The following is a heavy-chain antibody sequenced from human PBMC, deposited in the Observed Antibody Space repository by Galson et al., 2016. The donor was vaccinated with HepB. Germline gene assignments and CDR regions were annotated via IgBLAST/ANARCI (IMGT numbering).Heavy chain of an antibody. CDR1: GGSIRSGGYY. Sequence: LSLTCPVSGGSIRSGGYYWSWIRQHPGKGLEWIGYIYYRGSTYYNASLKSRVTLSVDASKNQLSLKLSSVTAADTAMYYCTVASGSYYVVGTWVDPWGQGTLVTVSS. CDR3: TVASGSYYVVGTWVDP. D-gene: IGHD3-10*01. V-gene: IGHV4-31*03. CDR2: IYYRGST. J-gene: IGHJ5*02.